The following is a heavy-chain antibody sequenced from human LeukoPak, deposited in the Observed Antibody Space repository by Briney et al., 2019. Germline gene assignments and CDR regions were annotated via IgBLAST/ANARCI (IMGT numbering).Heavy chain of an antibody. V-gene: IGHV3-23*01. J-gene: IGHJ4*02. CDR3: ARDRNIDDYYDSSGLFDY. D-gene: IGHD3-22*01. Sequence: GGSLRLSCAASGFTFSSYAMSWVRQAPGKGLEWVSAISGSGGSTYYADSVKGRFTISRDNSKNTLYLQMNSLRAEDTAVYYCARDRNIDDYYDSSGLFDYWGQGTLVTVSS. CDR1: GFTFSSYA. CDR2: ISGSGGST.